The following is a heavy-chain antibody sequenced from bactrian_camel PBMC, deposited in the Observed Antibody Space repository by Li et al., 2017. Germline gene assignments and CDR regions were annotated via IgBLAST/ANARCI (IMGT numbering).Heavy chain of an antibody. CDR2: IDSDGIA. CDR3: AADSVNLQLARWYNY. J-gene: IGHJ4*01. D-gene: IGHD6*01. V-gene: IGHV3S53*01. Sequence: VQLVESGGGSVQAGGSLRLSCGASGSIYGDACVGWLRQAPGKEREGVAAIDSDGIASYADSVKGRFTVSRDNANNTVNLMMNSLKPEDTATYYCAADSVNLQLARWYNYWGQGTQVTVS. CDR1: GSIYGDAC.